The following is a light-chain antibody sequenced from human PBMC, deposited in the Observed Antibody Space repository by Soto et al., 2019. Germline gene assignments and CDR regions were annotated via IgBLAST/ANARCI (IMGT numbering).Light chain of an antibody. Sequence: EIVLTQSPGTLSLSPGERATLSCRASPSVSSSYLAWYQQKPGQAPRLLIYGASSRATGIPDRFSGSGSGTDFTVTISRLEPEDFAVYYWQQYGSSPPYTFGQGTKLEIK. CDR3: QQYGSSPPYT. CDR1: PSVSSSY. V-gene: IGKV3-20*01. J-gene: IGKJ2*01. CDR2: GAS.